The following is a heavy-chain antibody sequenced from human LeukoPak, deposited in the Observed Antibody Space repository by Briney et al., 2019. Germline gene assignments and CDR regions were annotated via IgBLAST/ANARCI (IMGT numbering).Heavy chain of an antibody. V-gene: IGHV1-24*01. Sequence: ASVKVSCKVSGYTLTELSMHWVRQAPGKGLEWMGGFDPEDGETIYAQKFQGRATMTEDTSTDTAYMELSSLRSEDTAVYYCAGYCSSTSCRWYFDYWGQGTLVTVSS. CDR3: AGYCSSTSCRWYFDY. J-gene: IGHJ4*02. D-gene: IGHD2-2*01. CDR1: GYTLTELS. CDR2: FDPEDGET.